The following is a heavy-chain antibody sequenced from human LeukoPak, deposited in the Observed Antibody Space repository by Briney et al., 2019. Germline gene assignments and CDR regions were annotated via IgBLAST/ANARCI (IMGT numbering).Heavy chain of an antibody. J-gene: IGHJ4*02. Sequence: ASVKVSCKASGYTFTGYYMHWVRQAPGQGLEWMGWINPNSGGTNYAQKFQGRVTMTRDTSISTAYMELSRLRSDDTAVYYCARGDYDYVWGSYVYWGQGTLVTVSS. CDR3: ARGDYDYVWGSYVY. D-gene: IGHD3-16*01. CDR1: GYTFTGYY. CDR2: INPNSGGT. V-gene: IGHV1-2*02.